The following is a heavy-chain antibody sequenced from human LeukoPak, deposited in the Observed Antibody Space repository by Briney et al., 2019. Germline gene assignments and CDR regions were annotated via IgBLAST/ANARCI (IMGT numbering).Heavy chain of an antibody. V-gene: IGHV3-20*04. CDR1: GFTFDDYG. J-gene: IGHJ4*02. D-gene: IGHD2-2*02. CDR3: AREGELGGYCSSTSCYTFDY. Sequence: GGSLRLSXAASGFTFDDYGMSWVRQAPGKGLEGVSGINWNGGSTGYADSVKGRFTISRDNAKNSLYLQMNSLRAEDTALYYCAREGELGGYCSSTSCYTFDYWGQGTLVTVSS. CDR2: INWNGGST.